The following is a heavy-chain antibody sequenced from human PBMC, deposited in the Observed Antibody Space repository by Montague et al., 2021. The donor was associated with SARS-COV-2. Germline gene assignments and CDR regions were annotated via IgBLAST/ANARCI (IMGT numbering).Heavy chain of an antibody. D-gene: IGHD5-18*01. V-gene: IGHV3-48*04. CDR1: GFTFSRYS. CDR2: ISMSETRT. CDR3: ASVASEHAAMAPDY. J-gene: IGHJ4*02. Sequence: SLRLSCAAAGFTFSRYSMNWVRQAPGKGLEWISYISMSETRTQYADSVKGRFTISRDNARNSLYLQMRSLTGGDTAVYYRASVASEHAAMAPDYWGQGTLVTVSS.